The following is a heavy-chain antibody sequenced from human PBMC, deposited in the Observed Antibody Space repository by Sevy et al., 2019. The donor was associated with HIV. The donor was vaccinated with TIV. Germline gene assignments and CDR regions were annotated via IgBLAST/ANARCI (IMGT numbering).Heavy chain of an antibody. CDR1: GYTFSRSV. J-gene: IGHJ4*02. V-gene: IGHV1-18*04. CDR3: ARGRGIAVAGGGYYSDY. D-gene: IGHD6-19*01. Sequence: ASVKVSCMASGYTFSRSVITWVRQAPGQGLEWMGWISTYNGKTNYAQKFQDRVTMTTDTSTNTAYMELRSLGSDDTAISFCARGRGIAVAGGGYYSDYWGQGSLVTVSS. CDR2: ISTYNGKT.